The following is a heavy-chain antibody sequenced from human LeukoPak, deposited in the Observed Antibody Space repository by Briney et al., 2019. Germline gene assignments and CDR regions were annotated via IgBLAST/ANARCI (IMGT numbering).Heavy chain of an antibody. CDR3: ASHYDSEVEGAFDI. D-gene: IGHD3-22*01. CDR1: GFTFSSYA. V-gene: IGHV3-23*01. J-gene: IGHJ3*02. CDR2: ISGSGGST. Sequence: GGSLRLSCAASGFTFSSYAMSWVRQAPGKGLEWVSAISGSGGSTYYADSLKGRFTISRDNAKNSLYLQMNSLRAEDTAVYYCASHYDSEVEGAFDIWGQGTMVTVSS.